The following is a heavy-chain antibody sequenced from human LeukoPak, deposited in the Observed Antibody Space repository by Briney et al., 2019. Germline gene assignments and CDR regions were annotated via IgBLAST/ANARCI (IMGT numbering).Heavy chain of an antibody. CDR1: GGSISSYY. J-gene: IGHJ5*02. D-gene: IGHD1-26*01. CDR2: IHSSGST. Sequence: SETLSLTCTVSGGSISSYYWSWIRQPAGKGLEWIGRIHSSGSTNYNPSLKSRVTMSLDASKNPFSLRLTSVTAADSAVYFCARNLGSNWFDPWGQGTLVTVSS. CDR3: ARNLGSNWFDP. V-gene: IGHV4-4*07.